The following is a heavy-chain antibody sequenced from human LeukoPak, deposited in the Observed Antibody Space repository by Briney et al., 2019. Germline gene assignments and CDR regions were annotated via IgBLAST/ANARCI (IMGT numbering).Heavy chain of an antibody. D-gene: IGHD3-3*01. Sequence: PSETLSLTCAVYGGSFSGYYWSWIRQPPGKGLEWIGEINHSGSTNYNPSLKSRVTISVDTSKNQFSLKLSSVTAADTAVYYCAREGPRARPYYDFWSGYPNWFDPWGQGTLVTVSS. V-gene: IGHV4-34*01. CDR2: INHSGST. CDR3: AREGPRARPYYDFWSGYPNWFDP. J-gene: IGHJ5*02. CDR1: GGSFSGYY.